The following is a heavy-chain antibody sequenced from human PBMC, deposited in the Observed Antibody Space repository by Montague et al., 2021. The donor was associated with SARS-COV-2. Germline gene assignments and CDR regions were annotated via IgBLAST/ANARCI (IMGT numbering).Heavy chain of an antibody. CDR3: AEVGDILTGYSLLYLDA. V-gene: IGHV3-23*03. D-gene: IGHD3-9*01. CDR1: GFTFSNSP. Sequence: SLRLSCAASGFTFSNSPMSWVRQAPGKGLDWVSVIHSAGRGTYYADSVQGRFTISRDNLKNTVYLQMNSLRDVDTALYYCAEVGDILTGYSLLYLDAWGQGTLVGVSS. J-gene: IGHJ5*02. CDR2: IHSAGRGT.